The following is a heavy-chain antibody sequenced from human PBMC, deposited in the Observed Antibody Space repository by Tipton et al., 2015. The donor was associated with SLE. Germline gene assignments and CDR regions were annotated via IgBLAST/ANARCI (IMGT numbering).Heavy chain of an antibody. J-gene: IGHJ4*02. V-gene: IGHV3-11*01. Sequence: LSLTCTVSGGSISSDFYYWGWVRQAPGKGLEWVAYITKSYATIYYADSVKGRFTISRDDAKNTVYLQMHSLRAEDSAVYYCARDALLTSDYERFDSWGQGTLVTVSS. CDR2: ITKSYATI. CDR3: ARDALLTSDYERFDS. D-gene: IGHD5-12*01. CDR1: GGSISSDFYY.